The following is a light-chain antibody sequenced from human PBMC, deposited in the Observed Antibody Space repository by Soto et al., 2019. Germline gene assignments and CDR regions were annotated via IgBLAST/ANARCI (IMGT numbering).Light chain of an antibody. Sequence: EIVLTQSPGTLSLSPGERATLSCRASQSVSSSYLAWYQQKPGQAPRLLIYGASSRATGIPDRFSGSGSGTDFTLTRIRLDPEAFELCHCQQYVPSQTFGQGTKVEIK. CDR1: QSVSSSY. CDR3: QQYVPSQT. V-gene: IGKV3-20*01. CDR2: GAS. J-gene: IGKJ1*01.